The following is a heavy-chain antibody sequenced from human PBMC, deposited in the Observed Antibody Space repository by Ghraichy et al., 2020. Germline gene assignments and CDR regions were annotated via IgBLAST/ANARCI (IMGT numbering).Heavy chain of an antibody. CDR2: IYYSGST. CDR1: GGSISSSSYY. CDR3: AGEAVPAAKNFDY. Sequence: SETLSLTCTVSGGSISSSSYYWGWIRQPPGKGLEWIGSIYYSGSTYYNPSLKSRVTISVDTSKNQFSLKLSSVTAADTAVYYCAGEAVPAAKNFDYWGQGTLVTVSS. J-gene: IGHJ4*02. D-gene: IGHD2-2*01. V-gene: IGHV4-39*02.